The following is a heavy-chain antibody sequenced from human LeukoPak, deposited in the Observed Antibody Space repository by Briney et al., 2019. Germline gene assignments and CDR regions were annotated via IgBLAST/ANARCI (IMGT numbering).Heavy chain of an antibody. CDR2: ISSSSSTI. D-gene: IGHD3-3*01. CDR3: ARDYDFWSGRGFDI. V-gene: IGHV3-48*01. J-gene: IGHJ3*02. Sequence: GGSLRLSCAASGFTFSSYSMNWVRQAPGKGLEWVSYISSSSSTIYYADSVKGRFTISRDNAKNSLYLQMNSLRAEDTAVYYCARDYDFWSGRGFDIWGQGTMVTVSS. CDR1: GFTFSSYS.